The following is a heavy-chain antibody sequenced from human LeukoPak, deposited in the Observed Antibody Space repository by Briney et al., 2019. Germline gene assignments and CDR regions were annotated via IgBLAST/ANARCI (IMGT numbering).Heavy chain of an antibody. CDR1: GFTFSRYW. Sequence: SGGSLRLSCAASGFTFSRYWMHWVRQTPGKGLEWVSVIYSAGTTYYADSVKGRFTIYRQNPENTLFLQMNSLRPEDTAVYYCARVLGYDSSGYYRGYFDYWGQGTLVTVSS. V-gene: IGHV3-53*04. CDR3: ARVLGYDSSGYYRGYFDY. J-gene: IGHJ4*02. CDR2: IYSAGTT. D-gene: IGHD3-22*01.